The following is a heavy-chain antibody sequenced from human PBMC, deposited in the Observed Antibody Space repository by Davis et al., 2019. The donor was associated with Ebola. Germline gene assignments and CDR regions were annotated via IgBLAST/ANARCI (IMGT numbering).Heavy chain of an antibody. D-gene: IGHD7-27*01. CDR1: GFTFSSYR. J-gene: IGHJ6*04. CDR3: ARGSLHSEIYWGGGDFYYGFDV. Sequence: PGGSLRLSCAVSGFTFSSYRMHWVRQVPGTGLVWVSRINRDGSSTNYADSVKGRFTISRDNAKNTLFLKMNSLRAEDTAVYYCARGSLHSEIYWGGGDFYYGFDVWGKGTTVTVSS. CDR2: INRDGSST. V-gene: IGHV3-74*01.